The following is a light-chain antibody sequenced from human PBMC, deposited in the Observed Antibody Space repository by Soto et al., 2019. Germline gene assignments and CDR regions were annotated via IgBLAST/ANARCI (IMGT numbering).Light chain of an antibody. V-gene: IGLV2-14*01. J-gene: IGLJ1*01. Sequence: QSALTQPASVSGSPGQSITISCTGTSSDIGDYNFVSWYQQHPGTAPKLMIYEVSHRPSGVSHRFSGSKSGNTASLTISGLQGEDEANYYCGTWDTSLSAGVFGTGTKLTVL. CDR2: EVS. CDR3: GTWDTSLSAGV. CDR1: SSDIGDYNF.